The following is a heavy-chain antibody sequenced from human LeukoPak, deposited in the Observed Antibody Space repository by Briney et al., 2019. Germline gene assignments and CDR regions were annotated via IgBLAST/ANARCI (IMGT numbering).Heavy chain of an antibody. Sequence: GGSLRLSCAASGFTFSSYAMSWVRQAPGKGLEWVSAISGSGGSTYYADSVKGRFTISRDNSKNTLYLQMNSLRAEDTSVYYCAKDAGYDSSGEVDYWGQGTLVTVSS. J-gene: IGHJ4*02. V-gene: IGHV3-23*01. D-gene: IGHD3-22*01. CDR3: AKDAGYDSSGEVDY. CDR1: GFTFSSYA. CDR2: ISGSGGST.